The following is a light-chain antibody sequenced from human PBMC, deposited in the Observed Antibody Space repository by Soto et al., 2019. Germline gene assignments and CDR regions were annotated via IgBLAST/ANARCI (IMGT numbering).Light chain of an antibody. CDR2: EVV. CDR3: TSYAGSNTYV. J-gene: IGLJ1*01. CDR1: KSDIGVYDF. V-gene: IGLV2-8*01. Sequence: QSALTQPPSASGSPGQSVTISCTGTKSDIGVYDFVSWYQHHPGKAPRLIIYEVVQRPSGVPDRFSGSKSGNTASLTVSGLQAADEAPYFCTSYAGSNTYVSGSGTKVTVL.